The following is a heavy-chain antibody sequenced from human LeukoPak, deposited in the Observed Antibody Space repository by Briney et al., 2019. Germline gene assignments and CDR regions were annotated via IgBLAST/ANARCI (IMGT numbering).Heavy chain of an antibody. J-gene: IGHJ5*02. Sequence: ASVKVSCKASGYTFTGYYMHWVRQAPGQGLEWMGWINPNSGGTNYAQKFQGRVTMTRDTSISTAYMELSRLRSDATAVYYCARGGQWLGYCSSTSCPLGDWFDPWGQGTLVTVSS. CDR2: INPNSGGT. CDR3: ARGGQWLGYCSSTSCPLGDWFDP. D-gene: IGHD2-2*01. CDR1: GYTFTGYY. V-gene: IGHV1-2*02.